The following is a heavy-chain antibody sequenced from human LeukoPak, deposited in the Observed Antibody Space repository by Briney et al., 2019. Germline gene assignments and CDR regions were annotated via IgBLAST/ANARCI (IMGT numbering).Heavy chain of an antibody. V-gene: IGHV4-39*01. CDR1: GGSISSSSYY. CDR3: ASPGIAVGFDY. J-gene: IGHJ4*02. CDR2: IYYSGST. D-gene: IGHD6-19*01. Sequence: SETLSLTCTVSGGSISSSSYYWGWIRQPPGKGLEWIGSIYYSGSTYYNPSLKSRVTISVDTSKDQFSLKLSSVTAADTAVYYCASPGIAVGFDYWGQGTLVTVSS.